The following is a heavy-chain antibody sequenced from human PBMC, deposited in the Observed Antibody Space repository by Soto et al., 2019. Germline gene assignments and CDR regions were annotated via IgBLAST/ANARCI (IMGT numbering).Heavy chain of an antibody. V-gene: IGHV1-18*01. CDR1: GYTFTSYG. J-gene: IGHJ2*01. Sequence: ASVKVSCKASGYTFTSYGISWVRQAPGQGLEWMGWISAYNGNTNYAQKLQGRVTMTTDTSTSTAYMELRSLRSDDTAVYYCARLDDSSGYTWYFDRWGRGTLVPVSS. CDR3: ARLDDSSGYTWYFDR. D-gene: IGHD3-22*01. CDR2: ISAYNGNT.